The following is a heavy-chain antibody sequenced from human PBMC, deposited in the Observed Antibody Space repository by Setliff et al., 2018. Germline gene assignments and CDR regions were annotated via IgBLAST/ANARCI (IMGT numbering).Heavy chain of an antibody. CDR3: AREQWLDPPGYYYKDV. D-gene: IGHD6-19*01. Sequence: SETLSLPRTVSGGSISSYYWSWIRQPAGKGLEWIGHIYIGGSANYNPSLKSRVTMSIDTSKNQFSLKLNSVTAADMAVYYCAREQWLDPPGYYYKDVWAKGTTVTVSS. J-gene: IGHJ6*03. CDR2: IYIGGSA. V-gene: IGHV4-4*07. CDR1: GGSISSYY.